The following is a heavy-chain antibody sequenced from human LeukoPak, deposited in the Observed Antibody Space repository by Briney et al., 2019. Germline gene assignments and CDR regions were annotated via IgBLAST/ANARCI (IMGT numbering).Heavy chain of an antibody. V-gene: IGHV3-30*03. CDR2: ISYDGSNK. J-gene: IGHJ4*02. CDR3: ARGAYYYED. D-gene: IGHD3-22*01. Sequence: GGSLRLSCAASGFTFSSYGMHWVRQAPGKGLEWVAVISYDGSNKYYADSVKGRFTISRDNSKNTLYLQMNSLRAEDTAVYYCARGAYYYEDWGQGTLVTVSS. CDR1: GFTFSSYG.